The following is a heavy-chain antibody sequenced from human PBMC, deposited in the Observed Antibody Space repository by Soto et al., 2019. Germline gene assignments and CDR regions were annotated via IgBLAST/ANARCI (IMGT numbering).Heavy chain of an antibody. V-gene: IGHV3-11*05. CDR2: ISSSGTSA. CDR1: GYTFSAVY. Sequence: QGELEESGGGLVKPGGSLRLSCAASGYTFSAVYMSWIRQAPNKGLEYISYISSSGTSANYADSVKGRFTISRDNAKNSLYLHMNSLRAEDTAVYYCARDRGAVTGQYFDYWGQGALVTVSS. J-gene: IGHJ4*02. D-gene: IGHD6-19*01. CDR3: ARDRGAVTGQYFDY.